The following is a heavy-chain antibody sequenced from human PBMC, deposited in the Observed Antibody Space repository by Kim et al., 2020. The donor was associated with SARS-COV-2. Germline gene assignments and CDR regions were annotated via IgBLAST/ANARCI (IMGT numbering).Heavy chain of an antibody. V-gene: IGHV3-21*01. Sequence: GGSLRLSCAASGFTFSSYSMNWVRQAPGKGLEWVSSISSSSSYIYYADSVKGRFTISRDNAKNSLYLQMNSLRAEDTAVYYCARAPTVLWGWGLTDYWGQGTLVTVSS. CDR2: ISSSSSYI. CDR3: ARAPTVLWGWGLTDY. J-gene: IGHJ4*02. CDR1: GFTFSSYS. D-gene: IGHD3-16*01.